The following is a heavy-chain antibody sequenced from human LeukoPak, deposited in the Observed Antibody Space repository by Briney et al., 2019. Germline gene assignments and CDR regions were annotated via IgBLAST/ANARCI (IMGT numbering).Heavy chain of an antibody. J-gene: IGHJ5*02. D-gene: IGHD5-12*01. CDR2: ISGSGGST. V-gene: IGHV3-23*01. CDR1: GFTFSSYG. CDR3: AKDPARGYVPYNWFDP. Sequence: QTGGSLRLSCAASGFTFSSYGMSWVRQAPGKGLEWVSGISGSGGSTYYADSVKGRFTISRDNSKNTLYLQMNSLRAEDTAVYYCAKDPARGYVPYNWFDPWGQGTLVTVSS.